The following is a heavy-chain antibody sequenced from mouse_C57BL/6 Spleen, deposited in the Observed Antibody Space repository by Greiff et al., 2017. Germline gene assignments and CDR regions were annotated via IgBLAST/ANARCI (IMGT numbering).Heavy chain of an antibody. V-gene: IGHV1-64*01. Sequence: VQLQQPGAELVKPGASVKLSCKASGYTFTSYWMHWVKQRPGQGLEWIGMIHPNSGSTNYNEKFKSKATLTVDKSSSTAYMQLSSLTSEDSAVYYCARSGHYGSRGGDWGQGTTLTVSS. CDR3: ARSGHYGSRGGD. J-gene: IGHJ2*01. D-gene: IGHD1-1*01. CDR2: IHPNSGST. CDR1: GYTFTSYW.